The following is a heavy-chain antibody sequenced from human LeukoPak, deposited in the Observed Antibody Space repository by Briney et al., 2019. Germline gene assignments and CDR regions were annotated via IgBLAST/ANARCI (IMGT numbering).Heavy chain of an antibody. CDR2: IYHSGST. CDR3: ARALYGDYVYFDY. J-gene: IGHJ4*02. Sequence: SETLSLTCAVSGGSISSGDYSWSWIRQPPGKGLEWIGYIYHSGSTYYNPSLKSRVTISLDGSKNQFSLKLNSLTAADTAIYYCARALYGDYVYFDYWGPGDPVTVSS. D-gene: IGHD4-17*01. CDR1: GGSISSGDYS. V-gene: IGHV4-30-2*01.